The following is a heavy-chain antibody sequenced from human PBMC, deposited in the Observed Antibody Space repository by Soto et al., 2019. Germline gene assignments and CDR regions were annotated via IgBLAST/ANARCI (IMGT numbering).Heavy chain of an antibody. CDR1: GFNFDNYG. V-gene: IGHV3-33*08. Sequence: GGSLRLSCQASGFNFDNYGMHWVRQAPGKGLEWVAVIWYDGSNKYYADSVKGRFTISRDNSKNTLYLQMNSLRAEDTAVYYCARAYELQHWGQGTLVTVSS. J-gene: IGHJ1*01. CDR2: IWYDGSNK. CDR3: ARAYELQH. D-gene: IGHD5-12*01.